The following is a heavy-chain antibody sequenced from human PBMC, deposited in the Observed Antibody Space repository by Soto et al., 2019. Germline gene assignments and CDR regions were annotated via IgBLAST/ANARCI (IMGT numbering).Heavy chain of an antibody. J-gene: IGHJ3*02. CDR3: VGRKRWLQYDAFDI. Sequence: QVQLVQSGAEVKKPGSSVKVSCKASGGTFSSYAISWVRQAPGQGLEWMGGIIPIFGTANYPQKFQGRVTITADESKRTAYMELSSLRSEDTSLYYCVGRKRWLQYDAFDIWGQGTVVTVSS. V-gene: IGHV1-69*12. CDR2: IIPIFGTA. CDR1: GGTFSSYA. D-gene: IGHD5-12*01.